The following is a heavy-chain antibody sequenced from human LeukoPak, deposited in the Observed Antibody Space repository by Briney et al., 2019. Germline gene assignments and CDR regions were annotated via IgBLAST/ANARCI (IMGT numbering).Heavy chain of an antibody. CDR1: GGSFSGYY. CDR2: INLSGST. D-gene: IGHD5-24*01. CDR3: ARGRRGDFVMATITAVFFDY. J-gene: IGHJ4*02. V-gene: IGHV4-34*01. Sequence: KPSETLSLSCAVYGGSFSGYYWSWIRQPPGKGLEWVGEINLSGSTNYNPSLKSRVTISVDTSKNQFSLKLSSVTAADTAVYHCARGRRGDFVMATITAVFFDYWGQGTWSPSPQ.